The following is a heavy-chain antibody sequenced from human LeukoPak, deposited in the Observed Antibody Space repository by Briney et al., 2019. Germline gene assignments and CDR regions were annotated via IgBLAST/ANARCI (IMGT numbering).Heavy chain of an antibody. CDR3: ARHDSSNNDNWFDP. J-gene: IGHJ5*02. Sequence: SETLSLTCTVSGGSISDSRYFWAWIRQPPGKGLEWIGTIYYTGATYYFPSLRGRVTISVDTSKNQFSLKLNSLTAADTAVYYCARHDSSNNDNWFDPWGHGTLVTASS. CDR2: IYYTGAT. CDR1: GGSISDSRYF. D-gene: IGHD1-14*01. V-gene: IGHV4-39*01.